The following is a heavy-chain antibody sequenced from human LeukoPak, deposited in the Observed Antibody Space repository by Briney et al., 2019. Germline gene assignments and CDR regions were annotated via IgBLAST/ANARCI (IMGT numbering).Heavy chain of an antibody. D-gene: IGHD6-13*01. CDR1: GFTFSSYG. V-gene: IGHV3-30*18. Sequence: GGSLRLSCAASGFTFSSYGMHWVRQAPGKGLEWVAVIFYGGSNEYYADSVKGRFTISRDNSKNTLHLQMNSLRLEDTAIYYCAKESALAATGTRHVFDIWGRGTMVTVSS. J-gene: IGHJ3*02. CDR3: AKESALAATGTRHVFDI. CDR2: IFYGGSNE.